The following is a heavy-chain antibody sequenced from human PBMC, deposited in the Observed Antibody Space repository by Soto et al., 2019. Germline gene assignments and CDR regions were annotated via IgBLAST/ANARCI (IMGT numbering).Heavy chain of an antibody. Sequence: GESLKISCKGSGYSFTSYWISWVRQMPGKGLEWMGRIDPSDSYTNYSPSFQGHVTISADKSISTAYLQWGSLKASDTAMYYCARDRWEYDFWSGYRDYYFDYWGQGTLVTVSS. CDR3: ARDRWEYDFWSGYRDYYFDY. CDR1: GYSFTSYW. J-gene: IGHJ4*02. CDR2: IDPSDSYT. V-gene: IGHV5-10-1*01. D-gene: IGHD3-3*01.